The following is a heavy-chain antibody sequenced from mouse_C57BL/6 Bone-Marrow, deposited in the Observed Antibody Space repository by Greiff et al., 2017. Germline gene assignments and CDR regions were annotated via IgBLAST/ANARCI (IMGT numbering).Heavy chain of an antibody. Sequence: EVQVVESGEGLVTPGGSLKLSCAASGFTFSSYAMSWVRQTPEKRLEWVAYISSGGDYIYYADTVKGRFTISRDNARNTLYLQMSSLKSEDTAMYYCTRDQGGSMITTFAYWGQGTLVTVSA. CDR1: GFTFSSYA. V-gene: IGHV5-9-1*02. CDR2: ISSGGDYI. D-gene: IGHD2-4*01. J-gene: IGHJ3*01. CDR3: TRDQGGSMITTFAY.